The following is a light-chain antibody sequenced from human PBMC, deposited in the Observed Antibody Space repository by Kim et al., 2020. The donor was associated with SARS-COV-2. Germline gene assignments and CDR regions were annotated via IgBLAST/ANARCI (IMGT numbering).Light chain of an antibody. J-gene: IGLJ3*02. CDR3: GTWGSSLSAWV. Sequence: QSVLTQPPSVSAAPGQKVTISCSGSSSNIGNNYVSWYQQLPGTAPKLLIYDNNKRPSGIPDRFSGSKSGTSATLGITGLQTGDEADYYCGTWGSSLSAWVFGGGTQLTVL. CDR2: DNN. V-gene: IGLV1-51*01. CDR1: SSNIGNNY.